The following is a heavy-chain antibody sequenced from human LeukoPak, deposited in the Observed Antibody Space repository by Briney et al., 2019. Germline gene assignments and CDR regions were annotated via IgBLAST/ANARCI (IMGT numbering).Heavy chain of an antibody. Sequence: GGSLRLSCAASGFTFSSYSMNWVRQAPGKGLEWVSSISSSSSYIYYADSVKGRYAISRDNAKNSLYLQMNSLRVEDTAVYYCARVAEAAAFDYWGQGTLVTVSS. V-gene: IGHV3-21*01. J-gene: IGHJ4*02. CDR1: GFTFSSYS. CDR3: ARVAEAAAFDY. CDR2: ISSSSSYI. D-gene: IGHD6-13*01.